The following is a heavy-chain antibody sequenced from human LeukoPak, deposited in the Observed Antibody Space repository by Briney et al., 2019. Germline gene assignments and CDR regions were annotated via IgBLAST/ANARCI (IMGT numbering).Heavy chain of an antibody. Sequence: ASVKVSCKASGYTVTSYGISWVRQAPGQGLEWMGWLSAYNGNTNYAQKLQGRVTMTTDTSTSTAYMELRSLRSDDTAVYYCARDPGYCSSTSCYGVAFDIWGQGTMVTVSS. J-gene: IGHJ3*02. CDR1: GYTVTSYG. V-gene: IGHV1-18*01. CDR3: ARDPGYCSSTSCYGVAFDI. D-gene: IGHD2-2*03. CDR2: LSAYNGNT.